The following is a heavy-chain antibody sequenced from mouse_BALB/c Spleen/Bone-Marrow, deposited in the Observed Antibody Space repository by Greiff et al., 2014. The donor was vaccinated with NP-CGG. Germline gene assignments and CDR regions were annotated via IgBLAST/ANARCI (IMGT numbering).Heavy chain of an antibody. Sequence: VQGVESGSVLVRPGASVKLSCKASGYTFTSSWMHWAKQRPGQGLEWIGEIHPNSGNTNYSEKFKGKATLTVDTSSSTAYVDLSSLTSEDSAVYYCANYYGSSSYWGQGTTLTVSS. J-gene: IGHJ2*01. CDR2: IHPNSGNT. CDR3: ANYYGSSSY. D-gene: IGHD1-1*01. V-gene: IGHV1S130*01. CDR1: GYTFTSSW.